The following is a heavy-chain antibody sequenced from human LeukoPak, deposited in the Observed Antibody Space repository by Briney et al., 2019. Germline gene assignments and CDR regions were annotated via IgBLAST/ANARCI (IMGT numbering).Heavy chain of an antibody. Sequence: GRSLRLSCAASGFTFSSYAMHWVRQAPGKGLEYVSAISSNGGSTYYANSVEGRFTISRDNSKNTLYLQMGSLRAEDMAVYYCARGGSGSYYQDYWGQGTLVTVSS. D-gene: IGHD3-10*01. J-gene: IGHJ4*02. CDR3: ARGGSGSYYQDY. CDR1: GFTFSSYA. V-gene: IGHV3-64*01. CDR2: ISSNGGST.